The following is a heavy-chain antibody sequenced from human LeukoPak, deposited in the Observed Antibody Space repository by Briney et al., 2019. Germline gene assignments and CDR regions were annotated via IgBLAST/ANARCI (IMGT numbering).Heavy chain of an antibody. Sequence: SVKVSCKASGGTFSSYAISWVRQAPGQGLEWMGRIIPIFGTANYAQKFQGRVTITADKSTSTAYMELSSLRSEDTAVYYCARDQEVATLYFDYWGQGTLVTVSS. CDR1: GGTFSSYA. D-gene: IGHD5-12*01. CDR2: IIPIFGTA. J-gene: IGHJ4*02. CDR3: ARDQEVATLYFDY. V-gene: IGHV1-69*06.